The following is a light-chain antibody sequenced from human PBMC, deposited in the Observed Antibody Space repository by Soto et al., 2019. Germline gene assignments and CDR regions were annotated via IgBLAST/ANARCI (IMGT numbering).Light chain of an antibody. Sequence: SALTQPRSVSGSPGQSVTISCTGTSSDVGGYNYVSWYQQHPGKAPKLMIYDVSKRPSGVPDRFSGSKSGNTASLTISGLQAEDEADYYCCSYAGSSYVFGTGTKVT. V-gene: IGLV2-11*01. CDR3: CSYAGSSYV. CDR1: SSDVGGYNY. CDR2: DVS. J-gene: IGLJ1*01.